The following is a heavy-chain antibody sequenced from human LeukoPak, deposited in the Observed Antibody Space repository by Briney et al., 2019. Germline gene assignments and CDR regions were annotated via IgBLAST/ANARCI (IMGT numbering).Heavy chain of an antibody. CDR3: ARGEGYCSSTSCYGGRYYYYYMDV. CDR1: GYTFTGYY. D-gene: IGHD2-2*01. J-gene: IGHJ6*03. CDR2: INPNSGGT. V-gene: IGHV1-2*02. Sequence: ASVKVSCKASGYTFTGYYMHWVRQAPGQGLEWMGWINPNSGGTNYAQKFQGRVTMTRDTSISTAYMELSRLRSDDTAVYYCARGEGYCSSTSCYGGRYYYYYMDVWGKGTTVTVSS.